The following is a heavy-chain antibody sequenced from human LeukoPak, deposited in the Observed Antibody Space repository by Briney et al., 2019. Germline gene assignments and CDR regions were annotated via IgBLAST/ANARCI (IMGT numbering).Heavy chain of an antibody. D-gene: IGHD3-10*01. J-gene: IGHJ4*02. CDR1: GFTLSNND. CDR2: INTDGSTT. Sequence: GGSLRLSCAASGFTLSNNDMSWVRQAPGEGLVWVSRINTDGSTTNYADSVKGRFTISRDSTKSTLYLQMNSLRAEDTAVYYCVRSFSGPADYWGQGTQVTVSS. V-gene: IGHV3-74*01. CDR3: VRSFSGPADY.